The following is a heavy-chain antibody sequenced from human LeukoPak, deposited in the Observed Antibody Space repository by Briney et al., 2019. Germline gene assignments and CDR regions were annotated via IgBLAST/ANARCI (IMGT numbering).Heavy chain of an antibody. D-gene: IGHD2-2*01. J-gene: IGHJ4*02. CDR3: ARASRFPESLTPFDY. Sequence: PGGSLRLYCAASGFTFSSYSMNWVRQAPGKGLEWVSSISSSSSYIYYADSVKGRFTISRYNAKNSLYLQMNSLRAEDTAVYYCARASRFPESLTPFDYWGQGTLVTVSS. CDR2: ISSSSSYI. CDR1: GFTFSSYS. V-gene: IGHV3-21*03.